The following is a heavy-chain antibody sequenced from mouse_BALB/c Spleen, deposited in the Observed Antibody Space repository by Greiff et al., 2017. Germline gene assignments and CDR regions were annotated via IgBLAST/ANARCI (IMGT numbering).Heavy chain of an antibody. CDR1: GFTFSSYA. Sequence: EVQLVESGGGLVKPGGSLKLSCAASGFTFSSYAMSWVRQTPEKRLEWVATISSGGSYTYYPDSVKGRFTISRDNAKNTLYLQMSSLRSEDTAMYYCAQGYYYAMDYWGQGTSVTVSS. V-gene: IGHV5-9-3*01. CDR3: AQGYYYAMDY. J-gene: IGHJ4*01. CDR2: ISSGGSYT.